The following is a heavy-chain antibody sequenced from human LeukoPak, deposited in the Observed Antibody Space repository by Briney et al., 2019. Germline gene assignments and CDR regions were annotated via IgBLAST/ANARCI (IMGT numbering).Heavy chain of an antibody. CDR3: ARADDTAMVDY. V-gene: IGHV1-3*01. CDR2: INAGHGNT. J-gene: IGHJ4*02. Sequence: ASVKVSCKASGYTFASYAIQWVRQAPGQRLEWMGWINAGHGNTKYSQKFQGRVTITRDTSASTAYMELSSLRSEDTAVYYCARADDTAMVDYWGQGTLVTVSS. CDR1: GYTFASYA. D-gene: IGHD5-18*01.